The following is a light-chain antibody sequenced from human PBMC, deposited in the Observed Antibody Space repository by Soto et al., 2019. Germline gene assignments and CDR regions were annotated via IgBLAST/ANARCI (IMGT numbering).Light chain of an antibody. CDR2: AAS. Sequence: EIVLTQSPGTLSLSPGERATLSCRASPSISSRYLAWYQQTPGRAPRLLIYAASSRATGIPDRFSGSGSGTDFTLTISRLEPEDFAVYYCHHYDNSPPFSFGPGTKVDIK. CDR3: HHYDNSPPFS. CDR1: PSISSRY. J-gene: IGKJ3*01. V-gene: IGKV3-20*01.